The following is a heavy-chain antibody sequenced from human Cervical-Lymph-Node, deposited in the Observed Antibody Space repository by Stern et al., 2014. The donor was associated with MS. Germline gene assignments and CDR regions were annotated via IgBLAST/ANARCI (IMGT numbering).Heavy chain of an antibody. CDR2: ISAGGTLK. CDR3: AKGDNWRRLNP. D-gene: IGHD1-20*01. CDR1: GFTFSAYG. V-gene: IGHV3-30*18. Sequence: QMQLVQSGGGVVQPGRSLRLSCAASGFTFSAYGMHWVRQAPGKGLEWVAVISAGGTLKFYGDSVKGRFTISRDNSKNTLFLQMNSLRAEDTAVYCCAKGDNWRRLNPWGQGTLVTVSS. J-gene: IGHJ5*02.